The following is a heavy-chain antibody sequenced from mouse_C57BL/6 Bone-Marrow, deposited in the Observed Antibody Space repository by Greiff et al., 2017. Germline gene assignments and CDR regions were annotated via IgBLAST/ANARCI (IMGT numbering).Heavy chain of an antibody. J-gene: IGHJ3*01. CDR3: ARGGLRRGAWFAY. Sequence: VQLQQSGAELVRPGTSVKVSCKASGYAFTNYLIEWVKQRPGQGLEWIGVINPGSGGTNYNEKFKGKETLTADKSSSTAYMQLSSLTSEDSAVYFCARGGLRRGAWFAYWGQGTLVTVSA. V-gene: IGHV1-54*01. D-gene: IGHD2-2*01. CDR1: GYAFTNYL. CDR2: INPGSGGT.